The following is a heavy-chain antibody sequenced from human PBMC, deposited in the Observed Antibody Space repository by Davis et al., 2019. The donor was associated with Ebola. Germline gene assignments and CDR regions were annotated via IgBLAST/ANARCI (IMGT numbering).Heavy chain of an antibody. J-gene: IGHJ4*02. CDR3: ARERVSGFWSGYPDY. CDR2: IDHGGSET. Sequence: GESLKISCAASGISIATYWMYWVRQAPGKGLEWVANIDHGGSETYSVDSVKGRFTISRDNAKNTVYLQMNSLRAEDTAVYFCARERVSGFWSGYPDYWGQGTLVTVS. CDR1: GISIATYW. V-gene: IGHV3-7*01. D-gene: IGHD3-3*01.